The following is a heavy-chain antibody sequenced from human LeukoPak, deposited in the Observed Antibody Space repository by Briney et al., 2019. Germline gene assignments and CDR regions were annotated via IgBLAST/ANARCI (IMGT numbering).Heavy chain of an antibody. V-gene: IGHV3-53*01. J-gene: IGHJ4*02. D-gene: IGHD3-22*01. Sequence: GGSLRLSCAASGFSVRTTYMSWVRQAPGKGLEWVSVLYTGGGTDHADSVKGRFIVSRDNSKNTLSLQMNSLRAEDTAIYYCTRSGYRHPYHFDSWGQGTLVIVSS. CDR3: TRSGYRHPYHFDS. CDR2: LYTGGGT. CDR1: GFSVRTTY.